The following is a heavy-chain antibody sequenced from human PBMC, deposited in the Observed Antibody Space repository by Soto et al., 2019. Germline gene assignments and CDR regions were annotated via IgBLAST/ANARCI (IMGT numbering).Heavy chain of an antibody. CDR2: INWNSGSI. V-gene: IGHV3-9*01. Sequence: GGSLRLSCAASGFTFDDYAMHWVRQVPGKGREWVSGINWNSGSIGYADSVKGRFAISRDNAKNSLQLQMNSLRAEDTAFYYCVKDESINWYSGHFRHWGQGT. CDR1: GFTFDDYA. CDR3: VKDESINWYSGHFRH. D-gene: IGHD1-26*01. J-gene: IGHJ1*01.